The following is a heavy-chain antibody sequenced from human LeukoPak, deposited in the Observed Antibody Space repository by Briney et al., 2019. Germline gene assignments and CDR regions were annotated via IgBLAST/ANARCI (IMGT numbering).Heavy chain of an antibody. J-gene: IGHJ3*02. V-gene: IGHV3-15*01. Sequence: GGSLRLSCRASGFTFNDYHMSWLRQAPGKGLEWVGRIRSKTDYGTTDYAAPVKGRFTVSRDDSIHTLYLQMHSLKTEDTAVYYCTTRELRYYGSGTYPVAFDIWGQGTMVTVSS. D-gene: IGHD3-10*01. CDR3: TTRELRYYGSGTYPVAFDI. CDR1: GFTFNDYH. CDR2: IRSKTDYGTT.